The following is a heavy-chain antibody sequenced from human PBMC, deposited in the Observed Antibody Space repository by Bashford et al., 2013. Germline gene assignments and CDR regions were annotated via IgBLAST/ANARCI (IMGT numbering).Heavy chain of an antibody. D-gene: IGHD2-15*01. CDR3: ARRGSYYFDY. CDR2: IYNNGDT. J-gene: IGHJ4*02. Sequence: SSETLSLTCTVSRASVSSYGDYWSWIRQPPGKGLEWVAYIYNNGDTYSNPSLKSRVSMSIDTSKNQFSLNLSSVTAADTAVYYCARRGSYYFDYWGQGALVTVSS. V-gene: IGHV4-61*08. CDR1: RASVSSYGDY.